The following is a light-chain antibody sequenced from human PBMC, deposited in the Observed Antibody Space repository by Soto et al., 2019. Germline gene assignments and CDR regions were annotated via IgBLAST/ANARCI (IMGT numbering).Light chain of an antibody. CDR3: QPRFT. CDR1: QDISNY. CDR2: DAS. J-gene: IGKJ3*01. V-gene: IGKV1-33*01. Sequence: DIQMTQSPSSLSASVGDRVTITCQASQDISNYLHWYQQKPGKAPKLLIYDASNLETGVPSRFRGSGSGTDFTFTISSLQPADIATYYCQPRFTFGPGTKVDIK.